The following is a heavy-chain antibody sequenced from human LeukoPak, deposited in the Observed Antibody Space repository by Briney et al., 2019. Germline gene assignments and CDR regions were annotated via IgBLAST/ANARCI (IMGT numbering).Heavy chain of an antibody. D-gene: IGHD2/OR15-2a*01. V-gene: IGHV3-30*03. CDR1: GFPFSSYG. J-gene: IGHJ4*02. CDR2: ISSDGSSN. CDR3: AREENSKTYPVSGY. Sequence: GGSLRLSCAASGFPFSSYGMHSVRQAPGRGLGWVAVISSDGSSNYYIDYVKGLFTIARDNSKNTLYLQMNSLRAEDTAVYDCAREENSKTYPVSGYWGQGTLVTVSS.